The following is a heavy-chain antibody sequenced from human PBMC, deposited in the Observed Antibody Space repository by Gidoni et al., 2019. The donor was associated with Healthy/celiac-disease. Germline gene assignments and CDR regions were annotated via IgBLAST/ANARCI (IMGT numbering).Heavy chain of an antibody. CDR3: ARKPGIAVAGFDY. D-gene: IGHD6-19*01. CDR2: IYYSGST. J-gene: IGHJ4*02. Sequence: QVQLQESGPGLVKPSETLSLTCTVSGGSISSYSWRWIRQPPGKGLEWIGYIYYSGSTNYNPSLKSRVTISVDTSKNQFSLKLSSVTAADTAVYYCARKPGIAVAGFDYWGQGTLVTVSS. V-gene: IGHV4-59*01. CDR1: GGSISSYS.